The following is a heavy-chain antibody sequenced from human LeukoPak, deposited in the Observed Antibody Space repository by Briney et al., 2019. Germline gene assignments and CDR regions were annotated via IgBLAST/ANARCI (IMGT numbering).Heavy chain of an antibody. Sequence: GGSLRLSCAASGFTFSSYGMDWVRQAPGKGLEWVAYIRYDGSNKNYAVPVKGRFTISRDNSKNTLYLQMSSLRAEDTAVYYCAKVVTGYCSTTSCPFDSWGQGTLVTVSS. D-gene: IGHD2-2*01. V-gene: IGHV3-30*02. CDR1: GFTFSSYG. CDR3: AKVVTGYCSTTSCPFDS. J-gene: IGHJ4*02. CDR2: IRYDGSNK.